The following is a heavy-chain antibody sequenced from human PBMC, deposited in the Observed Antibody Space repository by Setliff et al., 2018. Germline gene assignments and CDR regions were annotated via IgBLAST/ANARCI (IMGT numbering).Heavy chain of an antibody. Sequence: PGGSLRLSCAASGFTFSSYSMNWVRQAPGKGLEWVSSISSSSGDNTYYADSVKGRFTISRDNSKNTLYLQMTSLRAEDTATYFCATMDWIELSRYFKYWGQGSLVTVSS. CDR3: ATMDWIELSRYFKY. J-gene: IGHJ4*02. V-gene: IGHV3-21*04. CDR1: GFTFSSYS. CDR2: ISSSSGDNT. D-gene: IGHD5-18*01.